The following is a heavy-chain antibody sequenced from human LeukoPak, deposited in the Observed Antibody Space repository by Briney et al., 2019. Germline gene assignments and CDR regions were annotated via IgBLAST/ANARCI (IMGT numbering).Heavy chain of an antibody. Sequence: SETLSLTCTVSGGSISSSSYYWGWIRQPPGKGLKWIGSIYYSGSTYYNPSLKSRVTISVDTSKNQFSLKLSSVTAADTAVYYCARHLGTSSQPYKFDYWGQGTLVTVSS. V-gene: IGHV4-39*01. CDR3: ARHLGTSSQPYKFDY. CDR2: IYYSGST. J-gene: IGHJ4*02. CDR1: GGSISSSSYY. D-gene: IGHD2-2*01.